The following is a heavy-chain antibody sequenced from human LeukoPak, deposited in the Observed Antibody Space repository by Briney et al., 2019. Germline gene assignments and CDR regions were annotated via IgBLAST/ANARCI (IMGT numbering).Heavy chain of an antibody. CDR2: ISYDGSNK. CDR3: AKDEGAADY. D-gene: IGHD2-15*01. Sequence: PGRSLRLSCAASGFTFSSYAMHWVRQAPGKGLEWVAVISYDGSNKYYADSVKGRFTISRDNSKNTLYLQMNSLRAEDTAVYYCAKDEGAADYWGQGTLVTVSS. CDR1: GFTFSSYA. J-gene: IGHJ4*02. V-gene: IGHV3-30-3*01.